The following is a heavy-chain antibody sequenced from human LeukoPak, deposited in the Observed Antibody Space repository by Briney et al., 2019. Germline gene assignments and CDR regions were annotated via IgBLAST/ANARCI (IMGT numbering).Heavy chain of an antibody. J-gene: IGHJ3*02. CDR3: AGDRSDILTGYNDAFDI. D-gene: IGHD3-9*01. V-gene: IGHV3-7*01. CDR1: GFSFTTYW. CDR2: IKLDGSEK. Sequence: GGSLRLSCAASGFSFTTYWMSWVRQAPGKGLEWVAAIKLDGSEKYYVDSVKGRFTISRDNAKNSLYLQINSLRAEDTAVYYCAGDRSDILTGYNDAFDIWGQGTTVTVSS.